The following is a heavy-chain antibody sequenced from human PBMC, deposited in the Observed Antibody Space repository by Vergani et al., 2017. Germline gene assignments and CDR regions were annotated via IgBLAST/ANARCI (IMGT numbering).Heavy chain of an antibody. CDR1: GFTFSSYA. CDR3: AKVYCSSTTCYRKWFDP. Sequence: VQLLESGGGLVLPGGSLRLSCAASGFTFSSYAMSWVRQAPGKGLEWVSTISGSGGSTYYADSVKGRFTISRDNSKNTLYLQMNSLRAEDTAVYYCAKVYCSSTTCYRKWFDPWGEGALVTVSS. J-gene: IGHJ5*02. V-gene: IGHV3-23*01. D-gene: IGHD2-2*02. CDR2: ISGSGGST.